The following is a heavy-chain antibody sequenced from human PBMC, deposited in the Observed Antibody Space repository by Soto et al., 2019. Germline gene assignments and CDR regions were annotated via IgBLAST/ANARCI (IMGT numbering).Heavy chain of an antibody. CDR3: ARQSPTPGYYYFSYGMDV. Sequence: XESLKISFKASGYIFTLYWIGWVRQIPGKGLEWMGIIYPGDSDTRYSPSFQGQVTISADKSISTASLQWSSLKASDTAVYYCARQSPTPGYYYFSYGMDVWGQGTTVTVSS. J-gene: IGHJ6*02. D-gene: IGHD4-17*01. CDR2: IYPGDSDT. CDR1: GYIFTLYW. V-gene: IGHV5-51*01.